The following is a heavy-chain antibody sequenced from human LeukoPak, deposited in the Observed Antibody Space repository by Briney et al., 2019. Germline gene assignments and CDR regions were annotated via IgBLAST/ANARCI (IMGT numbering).Heavy chain of an antibody. V-gene: IGHV4-39*01. J-gene: IGHJ4*02. CDR1: GGSISSSGYY. CDR3: ARTSGSYNFDY. Sequence: SETLSLTCTVSGGSISSSGYYWGWIRQPPGEGLEWIGSMYYSGSTYYNPSLKSRVTISVDTSKNQFSLKLSSVTAADTAVYYCARTSGSYNFDYWGQGTLVTVSS. CDR2: MYYSGST. D-gene: IGHD1-26*01.